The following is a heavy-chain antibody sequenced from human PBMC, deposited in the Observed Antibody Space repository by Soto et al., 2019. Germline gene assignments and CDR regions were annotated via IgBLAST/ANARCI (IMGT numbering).Heavy chain of an antibody. J-gene: IGHJ4*02. V-gene: IGHV4-4*02. D-gene: IGHD6-13*01. CDR3: ARDLEQQLVRGFDY. CDR1: GGSISSSNW. Sequence: SETLSLTCAVSGGSISSSNWWSWVRQPPGKGLEWIGEIYHSGSTNYNPSLKSRVTIPVDKSKNQFSLRLSSVTAADTAVYYCARDLEQQLVRGFDYWGQGTLVTVSS. CDR2: IYHSGST.